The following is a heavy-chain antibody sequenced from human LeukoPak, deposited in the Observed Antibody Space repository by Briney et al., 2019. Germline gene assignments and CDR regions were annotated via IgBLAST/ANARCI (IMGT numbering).Heavy chain of an antibody. CDR2: INPSGGST. CDR1: GYTFTSYY. V-gene: IGHV1-46*01. J-gene: IGHJ4*02. D-gene: IGHD5-24*01. CDR3: ASDPRDGYCFDY. Sequence: ASVKVSCKASGYTFTSYYMHWVRQAPGQGLEWMGIINPSGGSTSYAQKFQGRVTMTRDTSTSTVYMELSSLRSEDTAVYYCASDPRDGYCFDYWGQGTLVTVSS.